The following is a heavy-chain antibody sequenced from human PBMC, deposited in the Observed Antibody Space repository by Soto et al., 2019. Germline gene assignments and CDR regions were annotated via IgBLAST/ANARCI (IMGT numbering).Heavy chain of an antibody. CDR3: VPQTSKWFGELFGGEDYYMDV. V-gene: IGHV3-9*01. J-gene: IGHJ6*03. Sequence: PGGSLRLSCAASGFTFDDYAMHWVRQAPGKGLEWVSGISWNSGSIGYADSVKGRFTISRDNAKNSLYLQMNSLRAEDTALYYCVPQTSKWFGELFGGEDYYMDVWGKGTTVTVSS. D-gene: IGHD3-10*01. CDR1: GFTFDDYA. CDR2: ISWNSGSI.